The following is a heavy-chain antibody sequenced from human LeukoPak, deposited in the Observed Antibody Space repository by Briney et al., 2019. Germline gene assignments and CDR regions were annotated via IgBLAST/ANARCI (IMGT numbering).Heavy chain of an antibody. CDR2: INPNSGGT. CDR1: GYTFTGYY. CDR3: ASPSVSDYGDYAFHY. V-gene: IGHV1-2*02. Sequence: ASVKVSCKASGYTFTGYYMHWVRQAPGQGLEWMGWINPNSGGTNYAQKFQGRVTMTRDTSISTAYMELSRLRSDDTAVYYCASPSVSDYGDYAFHYWGQGTLVTVSS. D-gene: IGHD4-17*01. J-gene: IGHJ4*02.